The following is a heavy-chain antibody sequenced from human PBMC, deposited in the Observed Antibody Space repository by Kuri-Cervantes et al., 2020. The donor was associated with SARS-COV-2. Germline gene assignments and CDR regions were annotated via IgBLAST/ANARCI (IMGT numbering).Heavy chain of an antibody. Sequence: ASVKVSCKASGYTFTSYDINWVRQAPGQGLEWMGWISAYNGNTNYAQKLQGRVTMTTDTSTSTAYMELRSLRSDDTAVYYCARDLVRYCSGGSCYPPDYWGQGTLVTVSS. J-gene: IGHJ4*02. CDR3: ARDLVRYCSGGSCYPPDY. CDR2: ISAYNGNT. V-gene: IGHV1-18*01. D-gene: IGHD2-15*01. CDR1: GYTFTSYD.